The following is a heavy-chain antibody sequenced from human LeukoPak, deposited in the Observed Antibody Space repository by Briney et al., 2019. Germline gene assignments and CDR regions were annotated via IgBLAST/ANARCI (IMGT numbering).Heavy chain of an antibody. CDR2: IYYSGST. CDR1: GGSISSYY. D-gene: IGHD3-9*01. Sequence: SETLSLTCTVSGGSISSYYWSWIRQPPGKGLEWIGYIYYSGSTNYNPSLKSRVTISVDTSKNQFSLKLSSVTAADTAVYYCARHYYDILTGYYKGPLDYWGQGTLVTVSS. J-gene: IGHJ4*02. CDR3: ARHYYDILTGYYKGPLDY. V-gene: IGHV4-59*01.